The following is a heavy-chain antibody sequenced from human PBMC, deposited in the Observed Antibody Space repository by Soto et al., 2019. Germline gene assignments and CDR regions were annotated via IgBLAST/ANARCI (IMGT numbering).Heavy chain of an antibody. Sequence: QVPLVQSGAEVKKPGASVKVSCKASGYTFTSYAMHWVRQAPGQRLEWLGWINAGNGNTKYSQKFQGRVTITRDTSVSTAYMELSSMRSADTAVYYCAIETSGIAVAGTFDYWGQGTLVTVSS. V-gene: IGHV1-3*01. CDR3: AIETSGIAVAGTFDY. D-gene: IGHD6-19*01. J-gene: IGHJ4*02. CDR2: INAGNGNT. CDR1: GYTFTSYA.